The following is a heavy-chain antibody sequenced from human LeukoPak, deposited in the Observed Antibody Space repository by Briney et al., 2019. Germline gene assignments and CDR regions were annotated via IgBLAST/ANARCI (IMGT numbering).Heavy chain of an antibody. CDR3: ARSSSECGSGWYCSDY. J-gene: IGHJ4*02. Sequence: ASVKVSCRASGGTFSSYAISWVRQAPGQGLEWMGGIIPIFGTANYAQKFQGRVTITADESTSTAYMELSSLRSEDTAVYYCARSSSECGSGWYCSDYWGQGTLVTVSS. D-gene: IGHD6-19*01. V-gene: IGHV1-69*13. CDR2: IIPIFGTA. CDR1: GGTFSSYA.